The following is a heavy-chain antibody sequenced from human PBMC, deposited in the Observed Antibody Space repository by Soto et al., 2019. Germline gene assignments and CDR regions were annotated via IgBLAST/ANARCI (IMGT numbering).Heavy chain of an antibody. CDR2: TYYRSNCNN. CDR3: ARGHAGTMDV. D-gene: IGHD1-1*01. CDR1: VGSVSSHGAA. V-gene: IGHV6-1*01. Sequence: SNTLSLTCAISVGSVSSHGAAWNWIRQSPSRGLQWLGRTYYRSNCNNDYAVSVKSRITINPDTSKNQFSLQLNSVTPEDTAVYYCARGHAGTMDVWRQGTTVTVSS. J-gene: IGHJ6*02.